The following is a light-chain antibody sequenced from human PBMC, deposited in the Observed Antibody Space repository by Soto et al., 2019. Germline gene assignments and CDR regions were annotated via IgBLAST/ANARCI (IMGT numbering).Light chain of an antibody. V-gene: IGKV3D-15*01. CDR2: LAS. J-gene: IGKJ1*01. CDR1: QGICDT. CDR3: QQSYSTPPGT. Sequence: EVGMTQSPATLSVSPGEGATLSCRASQGICDTLSWYQHKPGQTPSLLPYLASNRAAGVPARFSGSGSGTDFTLTIRTLHPEDFATYYCQQSYSTPPGTFAQGTKVDIK.